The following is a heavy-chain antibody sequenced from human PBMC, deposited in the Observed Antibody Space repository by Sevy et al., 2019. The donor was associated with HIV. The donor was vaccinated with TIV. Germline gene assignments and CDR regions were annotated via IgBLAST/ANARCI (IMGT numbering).Heavy chain of an antibody. J-gene: IGHJ5*02. D-gene: IGHD5-12*01. CDR2: IYYTGST. CDR1: GGSISAYY. V-gene: IGHV4-59*01. CDR3: ARAPPVRSGDDSLNWFDP. Sequence: SETLSLTCTVFGGSISAYYWSWIRQSPGKGLEYIGYIYYTGSTYYNPSLKSRVTISIDTSKNQFSLRLTSVTAADTAMYYCARAPPVRSGDDSLNWFDPWARELWSPSPQ.